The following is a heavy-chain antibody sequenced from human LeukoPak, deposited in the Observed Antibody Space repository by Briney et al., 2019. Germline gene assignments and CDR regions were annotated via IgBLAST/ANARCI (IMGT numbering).Heavy chain of an antibody. CDR3: AREAWGTVTDY. V-gene: IGHV3-48*03. CDR1: EFTFTSYE. Sequence: GGSLRLSCAASEFTFTSYELNWVRQAPGKGLKGVSYGSSSGRGIYYADSVKGRFTISRDNVKNSLYLQMNSLRAEDTAVYYCAREAWGTVTDYWGLGTLVTVSS. J-gene: IGHJ4*02. CDR2: GSSSGRGI. D-gene: IGHD4-17*01.